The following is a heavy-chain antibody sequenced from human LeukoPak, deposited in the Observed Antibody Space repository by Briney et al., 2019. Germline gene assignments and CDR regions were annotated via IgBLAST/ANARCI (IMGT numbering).Heavy chain of an antibody. V-gene: IGHV3-23*01. J-gene: IGHJ4*02. CDR1: EFTFSNYA. D-gene: IGHD5-12*01. CDR2: ISVSGGST. Sequence: GGSLRLSCTASEFTFSNYAMSWVRQAPGKGLEWVSAISVSGGSTYYTDSVKGRFIISRDNSKNTLYLQMNSLRAEDTAVYYCAKAPVATIRYFDYWGQGTLVTVSS. CDR3: AKAPVATIRYFDY.